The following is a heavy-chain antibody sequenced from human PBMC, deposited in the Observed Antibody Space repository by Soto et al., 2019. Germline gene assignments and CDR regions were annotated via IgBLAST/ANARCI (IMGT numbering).Heavy chain of an antibody. V-gene: IGHV3-7*03. D-gene: IGHD1-1*01. CDR3: RREFATGTDY. Sequence: PGRSLRLSCAACGFTLSSCWMSWVRQAPGKGLEGVAHIKQDGSENYYVDSVKGRFTISRANAKNSLYLQTNSLRAEDTAVYYCRREFATGTDYWGQVTLVTV. J-gene: IGHJ4*02. CDR1: GFTLSSCW. CDR2: IKQDGSEN.